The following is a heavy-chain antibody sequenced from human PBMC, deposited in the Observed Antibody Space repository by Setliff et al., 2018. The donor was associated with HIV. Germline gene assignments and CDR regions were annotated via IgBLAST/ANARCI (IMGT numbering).Heavy chain of an antibody. J-gene: IGHJ3*02. Sequence: PSETLSLTCTVSGGSISSSSYYWGWIRQPPGKGLEWIGSIYYSGSTYYNPSLKSRVTISVDTSKNQFSLKLSSVTAADTAVYYCARAEMATIVAFDIWGQGTMVTVSS. D-gene: IGHD5-12*01. CDR1: GGSISSSSYY. CDR3: ARAEMATIVAFDI. V-gene: IGHV4-39*07. CDR2: IYYSGST.